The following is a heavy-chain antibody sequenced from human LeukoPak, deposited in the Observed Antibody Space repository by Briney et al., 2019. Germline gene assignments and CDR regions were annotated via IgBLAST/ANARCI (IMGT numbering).Heavy chain of an antibody. J-gene: IGHJ6*02. D-gene: IGHD2-2*01. V-gene: IGHV1-69*13. CDR2: IIPIFGTA. Sequence: VASVKVSCKASGGTFSSYAISWVRQAPGQGLEWMGGIIPIFGTANYAQKFQGRVTITADESTSTAYMELSSLRSEDTAVYYCARKNCSSASCLQAYYYYGTEVWGQGTTVTVSS. CDR1: GGTFSSYA. CDR3: ARKNCSSASCLQAYYYYGTEV.